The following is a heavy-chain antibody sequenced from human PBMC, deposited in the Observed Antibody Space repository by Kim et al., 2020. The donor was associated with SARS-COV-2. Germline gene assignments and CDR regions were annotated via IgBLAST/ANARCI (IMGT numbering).Heavy chain of an antibody. J-gene: IGHJ6*02. Sequence: GGSLRLSCAASGFMFSNYAINWVRQPPGKGLEWVSAISGSGGYTYYADSVRDRFTISRDNSKNTLYLQMNSLRAEDTAIYFCAKDTGSSYSYYGMDVWGQGTTVTVSS. CDR1: GFMFSNYA. CDR3: AKDTGSSYSYYGMDV. D-gene: IGHD3-10*01. V-gene: IGHV3-23*01. CDR2: ISGSGGYT.